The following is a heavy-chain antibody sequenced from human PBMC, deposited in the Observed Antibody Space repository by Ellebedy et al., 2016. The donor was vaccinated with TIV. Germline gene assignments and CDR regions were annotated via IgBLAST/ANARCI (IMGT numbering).Heavy chain of an antibody. CDR1: GYIFGDYA. CDR2: INAGNGKT. CDR3: AGGDALEYYNFRSGYSENGMDV. D-gene: IGHD3-3*01. V-gene: IGHV1-3*01. J-gene: IGHJ6*02. Sequence: ASVKVSCKASGYIFGDYALHWVTQAPGQRLEWMGWINAGNGKTDYSQKFQGRVTFTRDTSANTAYMELSSLKSEDSAVYYCAGGDALEYYNFRSGYSENGMDVWGQGTTVTVSS.